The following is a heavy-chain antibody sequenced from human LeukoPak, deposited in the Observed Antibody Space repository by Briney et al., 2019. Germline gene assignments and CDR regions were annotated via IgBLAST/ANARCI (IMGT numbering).Heavy chain of an antibody. Sequence: SETLSLTCTVSGGSISSGSYYWSWIRQPAGKGLEWIGRIYTSGSTNYNPSLKSRVTISVDTSKNQFSLKLSSVTAADTAVYYCARGGRWLQYWGQGTLVAVSS. CDR1: GGSISSGSYY. V-gene: IGHV4-61*02. D-gene: IGHD5-24*01. CDR2: IYTSGST. CDR3: ARGGRWLQY. J-gene: IGHJ4*02.